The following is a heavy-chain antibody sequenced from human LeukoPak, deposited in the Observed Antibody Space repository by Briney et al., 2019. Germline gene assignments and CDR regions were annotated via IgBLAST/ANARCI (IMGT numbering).Heavy chain of an antibody. CDR3: ARGWMSGAHSHFDY. D-gene: IGHD1-26*01. V-gene: IGHV4-34*01. J-gene: IGHJ4*02. Sequence: SETLSLTCAVYGGSFSGYYWSWIRQPPGKGLEWIGEINHSGSTNYNPSLKSRVTISVDTSKNQFSLKLSSVTAADTAVYYCARGWMSGAHSHFDYWGQGTLVTVSS. CDR1: GGSFSGYY. CDR2: INHSGST.